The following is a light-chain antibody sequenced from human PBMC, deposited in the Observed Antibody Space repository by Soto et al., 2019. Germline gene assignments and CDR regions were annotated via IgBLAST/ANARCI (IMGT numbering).Light chain of an antibody. Sequence: IVLTQSPGTLSLSPGERATLSCRASQSVSSNYLAWCQQKPGQAPRLLMYDTSTRATGIPDRFTGSGSGTDFTLTISSLEPEDFAVYHCQQYGSTPWTFGQGTKVEIK. CDR2: DTS. CDR3: QQYGSTPWT. CDR1: QSVSSNY. V-gene: IGKV3-20*01. J-gene: IGKJ1*01.